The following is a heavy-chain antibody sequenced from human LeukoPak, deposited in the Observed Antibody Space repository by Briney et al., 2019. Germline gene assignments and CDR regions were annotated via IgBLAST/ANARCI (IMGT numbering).Heavy chain of an antibody. J-gene: IGHJ4*02. Sequence: SETLSLTRTVFGGSISSSSYYWGWIRQPPGKGLEWIGSIYYSGSTYYNPSLKSRVTISVDTSKNQFSLKLSSVTAADTAVYYCARHFAGIFGVAKGYFDYWGQGTLVTVSS. V-gene: IGHV4-39*01. D-gene: IGHD3-3*01. CDR2: IYYSGST. CDR1: GGSISSSSYY. CDR3: ARHFAGIFGVAKGYFDY.